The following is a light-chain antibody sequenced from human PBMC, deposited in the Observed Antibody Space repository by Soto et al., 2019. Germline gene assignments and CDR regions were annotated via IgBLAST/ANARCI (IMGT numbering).Light chain of an antibody. Sequence: DIVMAQSPDSLAVSPGERATVNCRSSQSVLSTSDNKNYLAWYQQKPGQPPKALIYWASTRESGVPDRFSGSGSGTDFTLTINSLQAEDVAVYYCQQYYTSLHSFGQGTKLEIK. J-gene: IGKJ2*01. V-gene: IGKV4-1*01. CDR2: WAS. CDR1: QSVLSTSDNKNY. CDR3: QQYYTSLHS.